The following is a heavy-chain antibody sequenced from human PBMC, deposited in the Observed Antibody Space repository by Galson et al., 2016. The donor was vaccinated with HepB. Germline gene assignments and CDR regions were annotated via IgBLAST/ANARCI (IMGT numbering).Heavy chain of an antibody. CDR3: ARDRVGVGFWSGYTSTNYYYYGMDV. V-gene: IGHV3-30*04. CDR1: GFTFSSYA. D-gene: IGHD3-3*01. J-gene: IGHJ6*02. CDR2: ISYDGSKK. Sequence: SLRLSCAASGFTFSSYAMYWVRQAPGKGLEWVSVISYDGSKKYYADSVKGRFTISRDNSKNTLSVQMNSLRPEDTGVYYCARDRVGVGFWSGYTSTNYYYYGMDVWGQGTTVTVSS.